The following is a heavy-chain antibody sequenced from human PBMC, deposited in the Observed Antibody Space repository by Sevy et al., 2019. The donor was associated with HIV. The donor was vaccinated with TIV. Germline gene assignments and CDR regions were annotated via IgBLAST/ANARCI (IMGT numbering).Heavy chain of an antibody. CDR3: ARVGFNWNDVDY. D-gene: IGHD1-20*01. J-gene: IGHJ4*02. CDR1: GGSMNIYY. Sequence: SETLSLTCTVSGGSMNIYYWSWIRQPPGKGLVWIGYIYYSGSTNYNPFLKSRVTISVDTSKNQFSLKLRSVTAADTAAYYCARVGFNWNDVDYWGQRTLVTVSS. CDR2: IYYSGST. V-gene: IGHV4-59*01.